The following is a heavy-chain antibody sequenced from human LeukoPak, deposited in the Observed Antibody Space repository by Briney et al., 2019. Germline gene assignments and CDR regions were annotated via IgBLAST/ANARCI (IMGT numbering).Heavy chain of an antibody. CDR1: GFTFSSYW. CDR3: AREGIAVVGYYYYYGIDV. D-gene: IGHD6-19*01. V-gene: IGHV3-74*01. J-gene: IGHJ6*02. Sequence: GGSLRLSCAASGFTFSSYWMHWVRQAPGKGLVWVSRINSDGSSTSYADSVKGRFTISRDNSKNTLYLQMNSLRAEDTAVYYCAREGIAVVGYYYYYGIDVWGQGTTVTVSS. CDR2: INSDGSST.